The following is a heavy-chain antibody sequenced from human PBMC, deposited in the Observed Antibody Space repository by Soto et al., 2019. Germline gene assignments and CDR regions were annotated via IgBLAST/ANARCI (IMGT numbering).Heavy chain of an antibody. CDR3: AKYRRTDAEGYTFDY. CDR1: GDSISVYY. V-gene: IGHV4-59*01. J-gene: IGHJ4*02. Sequence: SETLSLTCTVSGDSISVYYWSWLRHPPGRGLEWIGYIYYSGSTNYNPSLKGRVSMSVDTSKNQFSLKLTSVTAADTAVCFCAKYRRTDAEGYTFDYWGQGALVTVSS. CDR2: IYYSGST. D-gene: IGHD2-15*01.